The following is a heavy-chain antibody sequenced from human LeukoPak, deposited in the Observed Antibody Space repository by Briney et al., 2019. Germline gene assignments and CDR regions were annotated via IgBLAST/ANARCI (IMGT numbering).Heavy chain of an antibody. CDR1: GFTFTTNP. Sequence: GGSLRLSCAASGFTFTTNPISWVRKAPGKGLDWVSAISGSGGSTYYADSVKGRFTISRDSSKNTLYLQMNSLRAEDTAVYYCAKDIVVVTAYFGYWGQGTLVTVSS. D-gene: IGHD2-21*02. V-gene: IGHV3-23*01. J-gene: IGHJ4*02. CDR2: ISGSGGST. CDR3: AKDIVVVTAYFGY.